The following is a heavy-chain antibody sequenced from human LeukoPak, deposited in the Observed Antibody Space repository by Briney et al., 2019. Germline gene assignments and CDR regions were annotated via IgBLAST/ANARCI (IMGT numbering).Heavy chain of an antibody. Sequence: SETLSLTCTVSGGSFSSYYWSWIRRPPGKGLEWIGYIYYSGSTNYNPSLKSRVTISVDTSKNQFSLKLSSVTAADTAVYYCARGDRKLWSQTYYFDYWGQGTLVTVSS. CDR2: IYYSGST. V-gene: IGHV4-59*01. CDR1: GGSFSSYY. J-gene: IGHJ4*02. D-gene: IGHD5-18*01. CDR3: ARGDRKLWSQTYYFDY.